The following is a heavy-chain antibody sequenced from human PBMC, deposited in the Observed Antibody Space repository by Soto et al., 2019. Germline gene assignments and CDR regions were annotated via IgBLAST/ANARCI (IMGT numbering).Heavy chain of an antibody. V-gene: IGHV4-39*01. D-gene: IGHD3-22*01. CDR1: RGSISSSSYY. CDR2: IYYRGST. Sequence: PSETLSLTCTVSRGSISSSSYYWGWIREPRGKGLEWIGSIYYRGSTYYNPALKRRGTISVDKSKNQFSLKLSSVTAPVTAVYYCEAPPSYYASSGYYPRWFDPWGPGTLVTVS. J-gene: IGHJ5*02. CDR3: EAPPSYYASSGYYPRWFDP.